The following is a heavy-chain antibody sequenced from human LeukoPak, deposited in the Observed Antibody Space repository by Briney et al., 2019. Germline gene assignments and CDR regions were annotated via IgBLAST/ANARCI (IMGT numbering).Heavy chain of an antibody. CDR3: ARVSTAVSLAIDY. J-gene: IGHJ4*02. V-gene: IGHV3-69-1*01. D-gene: IGHD6-13*01. CDR2: ISSSTYI. CDR1: GFTFSDYN. Sequence: GGSLRLSCAASGFTFSDYNMNWVRQAPGKGLEWVSVISSSTYIYYADSMKGRFTISRDNAKNSLYLQMNSVRAEDTAVYYCARVSTAVSLAIDYWGQGTLVTVST.